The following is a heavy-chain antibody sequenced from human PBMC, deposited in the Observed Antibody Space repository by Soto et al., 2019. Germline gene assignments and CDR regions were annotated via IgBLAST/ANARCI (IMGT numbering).Heavy chain of an antibody. CDR2: IDWDDDK. V-gene: IGHV2-70*01. CDR3: ARNTFFVYGSRSATNWCDP. J-gene: IGHJ5*02. CDR1: GFSLSSTGVC. D-gene: IGHD3-10*01. Sequence: SGPTLVNPTQTLTLTCTFSGFSLSSTGVCVSWIRQPPGKAPEWLALIDWDDDKHYNTSLRTRLTISRGTSTNQVVLTMTAMDPGDTATYYCARNTFFVYGSRSATNWCDPRGRRIPVTVSA.